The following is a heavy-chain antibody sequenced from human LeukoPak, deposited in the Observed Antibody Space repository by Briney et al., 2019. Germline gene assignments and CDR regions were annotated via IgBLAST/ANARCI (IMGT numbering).Heavy chain of an antibody. Sequence: PSETLSLTCGVSGGSVSGTNWWSWVRQPPGQGLEWIGEISLAGQTNYNPSLNGRVTMSLDKSSNQLSLHLTSVTAADTATYFCSRESGPFCPFGYWGQGTLVIVSS. V-gene: IGHV4/OR15-8*02. D-gene: IGHD1-26*01. CDR3: SRESGPFCPFGY. CDR2: ISLAGQT. J-gene: IGHJ4*02. CDR1: GGSVSGTNW.